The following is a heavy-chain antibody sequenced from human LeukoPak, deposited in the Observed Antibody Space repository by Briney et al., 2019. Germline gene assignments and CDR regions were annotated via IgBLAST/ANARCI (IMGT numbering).Heavy chain of an antibody. Sequence: LGGSLRLSCAASGFIFRNYWMHWVRQAPGKGLVWVARINPNGITTTYTDSVKGRFTISRDNAKNTLYLQMNSLRVEDTAVYYCARDFAGDRDYWGQGTLVTVSS. CDR1: GFIFRNYW. CDR2: INPNGITT. D-gene: IGHD4-17*01. CDR3: ARDFAGDRDY. J-gene: IGHJ4*02. V-gene: IGHV3-74*01.